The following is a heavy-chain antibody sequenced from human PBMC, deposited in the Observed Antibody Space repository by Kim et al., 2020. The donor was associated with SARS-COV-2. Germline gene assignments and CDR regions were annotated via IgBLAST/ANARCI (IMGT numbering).Heavy chain of an antibody. CDR2: IKHDGGEK. CDR1: GFTFSSYW. Sequence: GGSLRLSCAASGFTFSSYWMGWVRQAPGKGLAWVANIKHDGGEKYYVDSVKVRFTISRDNAKNSLYLQMNSLRAEDTAVYYCARKFTTSWYENWYFDLWGRGTLVTVSS. CDR3: ARKFTTSWYENWYFDL. J-gene: IGHJ2*01. V-gene: IGHV3-7*03. D-gene: IGHD6-13*01.